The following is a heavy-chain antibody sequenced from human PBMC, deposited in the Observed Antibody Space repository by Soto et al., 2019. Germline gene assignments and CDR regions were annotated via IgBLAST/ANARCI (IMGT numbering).Heavy chain of an antibody. CDR3: ASGITLGMDV. Sequence: QVQLQESGPGLVKPSQTLSLTCTVSGGSISSGGYYWSWIRQHPGKGLEWIGYIYYSGSTYYNPSLXRXVXIXXDTSKNQFSLKLSSVTAADTAVYYCASGITLGMDVWGQGTTVTVSS. J-gene: IGHJ6*02. V-gene: IGHV4-31*03. CDR1: GGSISSGGYY. CDR2: IYYSGST. D-gene: IGHD3-10*01.